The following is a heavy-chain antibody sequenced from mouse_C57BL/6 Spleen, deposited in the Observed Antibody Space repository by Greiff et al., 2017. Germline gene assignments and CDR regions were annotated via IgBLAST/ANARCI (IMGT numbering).Heavy chain of an antibody. CDR3: GSRASPGTSWFAY. CDR1: GYTFTDYY. D-gene: IGHD4-1*01. J-gene: IGHJ3*01. Sequence: EVQLQQSGPELVKPGASVKISCKASGYTFTDYYMNWVQQSHGKSLEWIGDINPNNGGTNNNQKFKGKATLTVDNTSSTAYMELRSLTSEDSSVYYGGSRASPGTSWFAYWGQGTLVTVSA. CDR2: INPNNGGT. V-gene: IGHV1-26*01.